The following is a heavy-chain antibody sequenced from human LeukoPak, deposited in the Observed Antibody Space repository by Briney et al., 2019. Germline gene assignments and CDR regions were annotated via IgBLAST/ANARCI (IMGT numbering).Heavy chain of an antibody. CDR1: GYTYTSYD. V-gene: IGHV1-8*01. CDR3: ARGRIYYGLLLDY. Sequence: ASVKVSCKASGYTYTSYDINWVRQATGQGLEWMGWMNPNSGNTGYAQKFQGRVTMTRNTSISTAYMELSSLRSEDTAVYYCARGRIYYGLLLDYWGQGTLVTVSS. D-gene: IGHD3-10*01. CDR2: MNPNSGNT. J-gene: IGHJ4*02.